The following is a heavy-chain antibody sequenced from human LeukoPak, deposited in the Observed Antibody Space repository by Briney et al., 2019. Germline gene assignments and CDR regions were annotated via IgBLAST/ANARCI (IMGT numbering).Heavy chain of an antibody. J-gene: IGHJ4*02. Sequence: GGSLRLSCAASGFTFSDYAMSWVRQTPGKGLEWVSTITGSAGSTKYADSVKGRCTISRDNSKDTLFLQMNSLRDEDTALYYCAKGPRGNSWYHFDYWGQGTLVTVTS. CDR3: AKGPRGNSWYHFDY. D-gene: IGHD6-13*01. CDR2: ITGSAGST. V-gene: IGHV3-23*01. CDR1: GFTFSDYA.